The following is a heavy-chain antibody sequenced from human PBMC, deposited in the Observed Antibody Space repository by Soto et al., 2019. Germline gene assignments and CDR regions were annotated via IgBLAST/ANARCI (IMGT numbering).Heavy chain of an antibody. CDR3: ARDSGPGAGYSYGYPY. J-gene: IGHJ4*02. V-gene: IGHV3-33*01. CDR2: IWYDGSNK. CDR1: GFTFSSYG. D-gene: IGHD5-18*01. Sequence: QVQLVESGGGVVQPGRSLRLSCAASGFTFSSYGMHWVRQAPGKGLEWVAVIWYDGSNKYYADSVKGRFTISRDNSKNTLYLQMNSLRAEDTAVYYCARDSGPGAGYSYGYPYWGQGTLVTVSS.